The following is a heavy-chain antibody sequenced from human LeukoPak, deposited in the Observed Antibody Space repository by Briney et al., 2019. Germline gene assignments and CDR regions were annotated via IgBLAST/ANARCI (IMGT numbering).Heavy chain of an antibody. CDR1: GGSISSYY. Sequence: SETLSLTCTVSGGSISSYYWSWIRQPPGKGLEWIGYIYYSGSTNYNPSLKSRVTISVDTSKNQFSLKLSSVTAADTAVYYCARGGPLGATEYYFDYWGQGTLVTVSS. CDR3: ARGGPLGATEYYFDY. CDR2: IYYSGST. V-gene: IGHV4-59*08. J-gene: IGHJ4*02. D-gene: IGHD1-26*01.